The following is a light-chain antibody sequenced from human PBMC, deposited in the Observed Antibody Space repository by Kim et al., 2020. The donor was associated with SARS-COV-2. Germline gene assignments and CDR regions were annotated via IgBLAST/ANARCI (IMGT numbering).Light chain of an antibody. Sequence: EIVLTQSPAALSLSPGERASISCRASRRLPSDYLAWFQQKPGQPPRLLFYSASTRATGTPDTFSGSGSGTDFTLTINRAGPEDIAVYYCQQYDSTPLTFGGGTKVDIK. CDR3: QQYDSTPLT. J-gene: IGKJ4*01. CDR2: SAS. CDR1: RRLPSDY. V-gene: IGKV3-20*01.